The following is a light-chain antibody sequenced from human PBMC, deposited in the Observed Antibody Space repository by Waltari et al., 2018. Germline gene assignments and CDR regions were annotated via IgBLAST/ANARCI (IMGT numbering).Light chain of an antibody. J-gene: IGKJ1*01. CDR2: GAS. CDR1: QSISSN. V-gene: IGKV3D-15*01. CDR3: QQYNNWPPDPT. Sequence: IVMTQSPATLSVFPGESATLYCRASQSISSNLAWYQQKPGQAPRLLIYGASTRATGIPDRFTGSGSGIEFTLTINSLQSEDLAVYYCQQYNNWPPDPTFGKGTKVEIK.